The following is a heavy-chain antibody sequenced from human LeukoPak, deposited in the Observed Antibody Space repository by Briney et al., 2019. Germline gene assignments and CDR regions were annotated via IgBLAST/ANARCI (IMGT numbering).Heavy chain of an antibody. J-gene: IGHJ4*02. Sequence: GGSLRLSCAASGFTFSSYDMNWVRQAPGKGLEWVACVISSGSTIYYADSVKGRFTISRDNAKNSLYLQMNSLRAEDTAVYYCVRERPYFDYWGQGTLVTVSA. D-gene: IGHD6-6*01. CDR3: VRERPYFDY. CDR1: GFTFSSYD. V-gene: IGHV3-48*03. CDR2: VISSGSTI.